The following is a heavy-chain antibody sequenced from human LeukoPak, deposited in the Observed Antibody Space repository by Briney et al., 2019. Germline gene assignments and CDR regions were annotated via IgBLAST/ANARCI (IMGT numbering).Heavy chain of an antibody. CDR3: ARDRNWNGELDAFDI. J-gene: IGHJ3*02. D-gene: IGHD1-1*01. Sequence: PGGSLRLSCAASGFTFSSYSMNWVRQAPGKGLEWISYISSSSSTIYYADSVKGRFTISRDNAKSSLYMQMNSLRAEDTAVYYCARDRNWNGELDAFDIWGQGTMVTVSS. V-gene: IGHV3-48*04. CDR1: GFTFSSYS. CDR2: ISSSSSTI.